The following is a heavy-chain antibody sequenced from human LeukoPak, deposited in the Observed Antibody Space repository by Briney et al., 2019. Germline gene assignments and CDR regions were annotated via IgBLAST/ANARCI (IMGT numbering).Heavy chain of an antibody. V-gene: IGHV3-21*01. Sequence: GGSLRLSCAASGFTFSSYSMNWVRQAPGKGLEWVSSISSSSSYIYYADSVKGRFTISRDNAKNSLYLQMNSLRAEDTAVYYCARDKATADAFDIWGQGTMVTVSS. CDR3: ARDKATADAFDI. CDR1: GFTFSSYS. CDR2: ISSSSSYI. D-gene: IGHD2-21*02. J-gene: IGHJ3*02.